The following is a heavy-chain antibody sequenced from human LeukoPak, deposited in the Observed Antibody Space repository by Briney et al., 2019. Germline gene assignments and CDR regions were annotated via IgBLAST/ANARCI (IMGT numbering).Heavy chain of an antibody. CDR1: GFTFSNYA. J-gene: IGHJ4*02. CDR3: AKPYPTLTTSAVLDN. D-gene: IGHD1-1*01. CDR2: ISYDGNSQ. V-gene: IGHV3-30*18. Sequence: GGCLRLSCAASGFTFSNYAIHWVRQAPGRGLEWVAAISYDGNSQHYGAPVKGRFTISRDNSKNTVYLQINTLRTDDAAIYYCAKPYPTLTTSAVLDNWGQGTLVTVSS.